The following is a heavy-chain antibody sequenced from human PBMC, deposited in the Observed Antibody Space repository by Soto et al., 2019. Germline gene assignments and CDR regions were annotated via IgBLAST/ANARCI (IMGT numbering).Heavy chain of an antibody. CDR1: GFTFSSYS. CDR3: ALDIVVVPVDYYYGMDV. D-gene: IGHD2-2*03. CDR2: ISSSSSYI. J-gene: IGHJ6*02. V-gene: IGHV3-21*01. Sequence: PGGSLRLSCAASGFTFSSYSMNWVRQAPGKGLEWVSSISSSSSYIYYADSVKGRFTISRDNAKNSLYLQMNSLRAEDTAVYYCALDIVVVPVDYYYGMDVWGQGTTVTVSS.